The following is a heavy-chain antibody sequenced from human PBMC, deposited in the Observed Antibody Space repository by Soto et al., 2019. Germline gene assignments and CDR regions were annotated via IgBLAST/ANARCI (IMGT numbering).Heavy chain of an antibody. CDR1: GFTFSSYG. J-gene: IGHJ4*02. V-gene: IGHV3-30*18. CDR3: AKVPDSSRWYYFDY. Sequence: GGSLRLSCAASGFTFSSYGMHWVRQAPGKGLEWVAVISYDGSNKYYADSVKGRFTISRDNSKNTLYLQMNSLRAEDTAFYYCAKVPDSSRWYYFDYWGQGTLVTVSS. D-gene: IGHD6-13*01. CDR2: ISYDGSNK.